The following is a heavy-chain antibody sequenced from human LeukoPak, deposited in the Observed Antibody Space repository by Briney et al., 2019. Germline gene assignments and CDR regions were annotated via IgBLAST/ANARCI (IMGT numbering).Heavy chain of an antibody. D-gene: IGHD1-26*01. CDR1: GGSISSYY. J-gene: IGHJ4*02. Sequence: SETLSLTCTVYGGSISSYYWSWIRQPAGKGLEWIGRFYSSGSTNYNPSLKSRVTMSVDTSKNQFSLKLSSVTAADTAVYYCARGRYSGSHAVSPFDYWGQGTLVTVSS. V-gene: IGHV4-4*07. CDR2: FYSSGST. CDR3: ARGRYSGSHAVSPFDY.